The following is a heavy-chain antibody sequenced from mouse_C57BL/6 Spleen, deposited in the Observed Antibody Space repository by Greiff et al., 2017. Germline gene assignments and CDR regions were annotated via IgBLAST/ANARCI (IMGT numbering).Heavy chain of an antibody. CDR2: IDPEDGDT. D-gene: IGHD2-5*01. CDR3: TTTYYSSSGFAY. J-gene: IGHJ3*01. Sequence: EVQLQQSGAELVRPGASVKLSCTASGFNIKDYYMNWVKQRPEQGLEWIGRIDPEDGDTEYAPKFQGKATLTADTSSNTAYLQLSSLTSEDTAVYYCTTTYYSSSGFAYWGQGTLVTVSA. V-gene: IGHV14-1*01. CDR1: GFNIKDYY.